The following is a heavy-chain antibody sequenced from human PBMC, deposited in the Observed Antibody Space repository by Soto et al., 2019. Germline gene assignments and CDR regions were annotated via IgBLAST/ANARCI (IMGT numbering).Heavy chain of an antibody. Sequence: SETLSLTCTVSGGSISSYYWSWIRQPPGKGLEWIGYIYYSGSTNYNPSLKSRVTISVDTSKNQFSLKLSSVTAADTAVYYCARVVAYSSSWFDPWGQGTLVTVS. CDR3: ARVVAYSSSWFDP. J-gene: IGHJ5*02. CDR2: IYYSGST. D-gene: IGHD6-13*01. V-gene: IGHV4-59*01. CDR1: GGSISSYY.